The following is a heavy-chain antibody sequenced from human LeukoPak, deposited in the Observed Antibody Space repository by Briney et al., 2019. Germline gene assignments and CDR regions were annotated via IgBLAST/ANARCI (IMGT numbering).Heavy chain of an antibody. CDR2: RNGGST. Sequence: GGSLRLSCAASGFTFDDYGMSWVRQAPGKGLEWGSGRNGGSTGYAYSVKGRVTISRDNAKNSLYLQMNSLRAEDTALYYCARVQGYCSSTSCYFDYWGQGTLVTVSS. CDR1: GFTFDDYG. D-gene: IGHD2-2*01. J-gene: IGHJ4*02. CDR3: ARVQGYCSSTSCYFDY. V-gene: IGHV3-20*04.